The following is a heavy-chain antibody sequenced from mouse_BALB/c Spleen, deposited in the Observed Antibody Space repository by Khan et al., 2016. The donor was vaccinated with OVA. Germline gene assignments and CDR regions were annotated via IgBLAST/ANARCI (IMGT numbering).Heavy chain of an antibody. CDR3: ARTGSGYNYAMDY. CDR1: GYSITSDYA. CDR2: ISYSGST. Sequence: EVQLQESGPGLVKPSQSLSLTCTVTGYSITSDYAWNWIRQFPGNKLEWMGYISYSGSTNYNPALKSRISITRDTSKNQFFLQLNSVTTEDTATYYCARTGSGYNYAMDYWGQGTTVTVSS. D-gene: IGHD2-2*01. J-gene: IGHJ4*01. V-gene: IGHV3-2*02.